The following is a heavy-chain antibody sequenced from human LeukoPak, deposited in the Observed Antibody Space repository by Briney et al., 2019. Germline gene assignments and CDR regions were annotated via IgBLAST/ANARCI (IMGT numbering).Heavy chain of an antibody. D-gene: IGHD2-15*01. Sequence: ASVKVSCKASGYTFTGNYMHWVRQAPGRGRECMGWINPNSGGANYAQKFQGRVTMTRDRSLSTAYMELSRLRSDDTAVYYCARYTWYAFDIWGQGTMVTVSS. CDR2: INPNSGGA. V-gene: IGHV1-2*02. CDR1: GYTFTGNY. J-gene: IGHJ3*02. CDR3: ARYTWYAFDI.